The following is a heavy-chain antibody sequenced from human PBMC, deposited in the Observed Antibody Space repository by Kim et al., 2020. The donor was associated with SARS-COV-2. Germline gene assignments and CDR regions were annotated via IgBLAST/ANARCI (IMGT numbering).Heavy chain of an antibody. Sequence: SETLSLTCTVSGGSISSYYWSWIRQPPGKGLEWIGYIYYSGSTNYNPSLKSRVTISVDTSKNQFSLKLSSVTAADTAVYYCAGLWFGELVPYYYYYGMDVWGQGTTVTVSS. V-gene: IGHV4-59*13. CDR2: IYYSGST. CDR1: GGSISSYY. CDR3: AGLWFGELVPYYYYYGMDV. J-gene: IGHJ6*02. D-gene: IGHD3-10*01.